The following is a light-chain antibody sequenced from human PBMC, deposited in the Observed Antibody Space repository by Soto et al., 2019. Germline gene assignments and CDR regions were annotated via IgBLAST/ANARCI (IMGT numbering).Light chain of an antibody. Sequence: QSVLTQPRSVSGSPGQSVTISCTGASSDVGTYNYVSWYQQHPGKAPKLMIYDVSKRPSGVPDRFSGSKSGNTASLTISGLQAEDEADYYCCSYAGSYVFVPGTKLTVL. CDR1: SSDVGTYNY. CDR2: DVS. V-gene: IGLV2-11*01. CDR3: CSYAGSYV. J-gene: IGLJ1*01.